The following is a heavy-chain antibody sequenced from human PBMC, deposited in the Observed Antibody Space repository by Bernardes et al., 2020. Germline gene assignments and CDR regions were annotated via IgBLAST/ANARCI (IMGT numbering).Heavy chain of an antibody. Sequence: GGSLRLSCAASGFTFSSYAMSWVRQAPGKGLEWVSAISGSGGSTYYADSVKGRFTISRDNSKNTLYLQMNSLRAEDTAVYYCAKVAIVVVVAATPYYFDYWGQGTLVTVSS. J-gene: IGHJ4*02. V-gene: IGHV3-23*01. D-gene: IGHD2-15*01. CDR1: GFTFSSYA. CDR2: ISGSGGST. CDR3: AKVAIVVVVAATPYYFDY.